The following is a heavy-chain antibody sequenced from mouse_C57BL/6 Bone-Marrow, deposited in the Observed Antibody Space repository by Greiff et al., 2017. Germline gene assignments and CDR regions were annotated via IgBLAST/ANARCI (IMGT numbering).Heavy chain of an antibody. CDR2: IDPSDSYT. D-gene: IGHD4-1*01. CDR1: GYTFTSYW. Sequence: QVQLQQPGAELVMPGASVKLSCKASGYTFTSYWMHWVKQRPGQGLEWIGEIDPSDSYTNYNQKFKGKSTLTVDKSSSTAYMQLSSLTSDDSAVYYCARDWYFDYWGQGTTLTVSS. CDR3: ARDWYFDY. V-gene: IGHV1-69*01. J-gene: IGHJ2*01.